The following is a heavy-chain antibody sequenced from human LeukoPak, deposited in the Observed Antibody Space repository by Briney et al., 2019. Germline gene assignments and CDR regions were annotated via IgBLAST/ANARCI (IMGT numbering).Heavy chain of an antibody. D-gene: IGHD6-13*01. J-gene: IGHJ5*02. CDR3: ASSYSSSWYWFDP. Sequence: TSETLSLTCAVYGGSFSGYYWSWIRQPPGKGLEWIGEINHSGSTNYNPSLKSRVTISVDTSKNQFSLKLSSVTAADTAVYYCASSYSSSWYWFDPWGQGTLVTVSS. CDR2: INHSGST. V-gene: IGHV4-34*01. CDR1: GGSFSGYY.